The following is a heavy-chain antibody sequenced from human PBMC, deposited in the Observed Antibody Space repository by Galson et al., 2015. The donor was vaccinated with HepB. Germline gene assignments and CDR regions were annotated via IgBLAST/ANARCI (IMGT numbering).Heavy chain of an antibody. CDR3: AAVSPNYENYYDSSGYPESTNYYFDY. CDR1: GFTFTSSA. D-gene: IGHD3-22*01. J-gene: IGHJ4*02. Sequence: SVKVSCKASGFTFTSSAMQWVRQARGKRLEWIGWIVVGSGNTNYAQKFQERVTITRDMSTSTAYMELNSLRSEDKAVYYCAAVSPNYENYYDSSGYPESTNYYFDYWGQGTLVTVSS. CDR2: IVVGSGNT. V-gene: IGHV1-58*02.